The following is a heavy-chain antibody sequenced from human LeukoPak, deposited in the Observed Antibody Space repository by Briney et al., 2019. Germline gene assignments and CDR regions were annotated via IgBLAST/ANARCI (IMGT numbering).Heavy chain of an antibody. V-gene: IGHV3-53*01. CDR1: GFTVRSSY. CDR3: ARDGADNSGYYFGSV. CDR2: IYSGGSP. J-gene: IGHJ3*01. D-gene: IGHD3-22*01. Sequence: GGSLRLSCAASGFTVRSSYMSWVRQAPGKGLEWVSVIYSGGSPDYADSAKGRFTISSDNSENTLYLQMNSLRVEDTAVYYCARDGADNSGYYFGSVWGQGTKVTVSS.